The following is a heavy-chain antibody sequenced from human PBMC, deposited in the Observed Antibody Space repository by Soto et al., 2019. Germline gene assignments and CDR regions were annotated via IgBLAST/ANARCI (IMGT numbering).Heavy chain of an antibody. CDR2: IYYSGST. CDR3: ARVPAAYSGGIWFDP. Sequence: SDTLSLTCTVSGGSLSSYYWSWIRQPPGKGLEWIGYIYYSGSTNYNPSLKSRVTISVDTSKNQFSLKLSSVTAADTAVYYCARVPAAYSGGIWFDPWGQGTLVTVSS. CDR1: GGSLSSYY. J-gene: IGHJ5*02. V-gene: IGHV4-59*01. D-gene: IGHD2-2*01.